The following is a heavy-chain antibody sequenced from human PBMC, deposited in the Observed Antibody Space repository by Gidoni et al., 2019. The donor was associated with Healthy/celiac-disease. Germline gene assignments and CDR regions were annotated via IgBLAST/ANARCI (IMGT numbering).Heavy chain of an antibody. D-gene: IGHD6-13*01. CDR1: GYTFTSYG. CDR2: ISAYNGNT. V-gene: IGHV1-18*01. Sequence: QVQLVQSGAEVKMPGASVKVSCKVSGYTFTSYGISWVRQAPGQGLEWMGWISAYNGNTNYAQKLQGRVTMTTDTSTSTAYMELRSLRSDDTAVYYCARGPVCFSSSWCNYFDYWGQGTLVTVSS. CDR3: ARGPVCFSSSWCNYFDY. J-gene: IGHJ4*02.